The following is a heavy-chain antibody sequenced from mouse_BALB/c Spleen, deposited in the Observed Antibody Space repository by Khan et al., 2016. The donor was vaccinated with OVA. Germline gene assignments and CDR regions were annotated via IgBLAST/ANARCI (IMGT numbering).Heavy chain of an antibody. CDR1: GYTFINYW. CDR2: INPSTGYT. V-gene: IGHV1-7*01. D-gene: IGHD1-1*01. CDR3: ARRGLRWDFDY. Sequence: QVQLKQSGAELAKPGASVKMSCKASGYTFINYWILWVKQRPGQGLEWIGYINPSTGYTEYNQNFKDKATLTPDKSSSTAYMQLSCLTSEDSAVYYCARRGLRWDFDYWGQGTTLTVSS. J-gene: IGHJ2*01.